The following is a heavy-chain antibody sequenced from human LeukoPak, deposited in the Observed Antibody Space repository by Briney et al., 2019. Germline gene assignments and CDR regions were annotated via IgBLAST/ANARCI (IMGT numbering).Heavy chain of an antibody. J-gene: IGHJ5*02. CDR2: ISSNGGNT. CDR3: ANILSSGWFDP. D-gene: IGHD6-19*01. CDR1: GFTFSSYA. V-gene: IGHV3-23*01. Sequence: GGSLRLSCAASGFTFSSYAMSWVRQAPGEGLEWVSAISSNGGNTYYADSVKGRFTISRDNSKNTLYLQMNSLRAEDTAVYYCANILSSGWFDPWGQGTLVTVSS.